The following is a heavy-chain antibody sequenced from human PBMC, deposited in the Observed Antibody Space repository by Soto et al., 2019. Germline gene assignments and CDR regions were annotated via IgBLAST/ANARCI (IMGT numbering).Heavy chain of an antibody. CDR3: ARAAPAGDHDAFDI. D-gene: IGHD2-21*02. CDR2: ISSSSSYI. J-gene: IGHJ3*02. V-gene: IGHV3-21*01. Sequence: EVQLVESGGGLVKPGGSLRLSCAASGFTFSSYSMNWVRQAPGKGLEWVSSISSSSSYIYYADSVKGRFTISRDNAKNSLYLQMNSLRAEDTAVYYCARAAPAGDHDAFDIWGQGTMVTVSS. CDR1: GFTFSSYS.